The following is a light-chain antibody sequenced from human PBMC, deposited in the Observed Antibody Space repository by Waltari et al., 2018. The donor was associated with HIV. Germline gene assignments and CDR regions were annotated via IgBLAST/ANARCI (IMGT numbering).Light chain of an antibody. V-gene: IGLV2-23*02. CDR3: CSYSDRRIYV. CDR2: EVN. Sequence: QSALTQPASVSGSLGQSITISCTGTSSDVGNYDLVSWYQQHPGKAPKIIIYEVNKRPPGASKRMSGSKSGNTASLTISGLQAEDEADYYCCSYSDRRIYVFGSGTRVSAL. CDR1: SSDVGNYDL. J-gene: IGLJ1*01.